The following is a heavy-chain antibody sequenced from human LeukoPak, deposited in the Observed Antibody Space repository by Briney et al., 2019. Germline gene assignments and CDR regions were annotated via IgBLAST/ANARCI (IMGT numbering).Heavy chain of an antibody. J-gene: IGHJ3*02. CDR1: GFTFSDYY. CDR3: ARPRYSSSWYAFDI. D-gene: IGHD6-13*01. CDR2: ISSSDSTI. Sequence: PGGSPRLSCAASGFTFSDYYISWIRQAPGKGVGWGSYISSSDSTIYYADSVKGRFTISRDNAKNSLYLQMKSLRAEDTAVYYCARPRYSSSWYAFDIWGQGTMVTVSS. V-gene: IGHV3-11*01.